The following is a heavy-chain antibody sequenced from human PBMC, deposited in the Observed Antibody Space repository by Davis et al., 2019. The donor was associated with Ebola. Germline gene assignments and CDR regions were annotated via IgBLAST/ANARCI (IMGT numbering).Heavy chain of an antibody. D-gene: IGHD3-3*01. CDR2: ISGSGGST. CDR3: AKAPLRFLEWPPDY. Sequence: GESLKISCAASGFTFSSYAMSWVRQAPGKGLEWVSAISGSGGSTYYADSVKGRFTISRDNAKNSLYLQMNSLRAEDMALYYCAKAPLRFLEWPPDYWGQGTLVTVSS. V-gene: IGHV3-23*01. J-gene: IGHJ4*02. CDR1: GFTFSSYA.